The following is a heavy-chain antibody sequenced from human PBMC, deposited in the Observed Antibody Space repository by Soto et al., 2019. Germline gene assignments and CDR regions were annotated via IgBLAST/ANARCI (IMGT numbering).Heavy chain of an antibody. CDR1: GYTFTSYA. Sequence: QVQLVQSGGEVKKPGASVKVSCKTSGYTFTSYAISWVRQAPGQGLEWMGWISTYTGNTNYAQKLQGRVTMTTDTSTSTAYMELRSLRSDDTALYYCARTIGRPNSFDYWGQGTLVTVSS. CDR3: ARTIGRPNSFDY. J-gene: IGHJ4*02. D-gene: IGHD2-15*01. V-gene: IGHV1-18*04. CDR2: ISTYTGNT.